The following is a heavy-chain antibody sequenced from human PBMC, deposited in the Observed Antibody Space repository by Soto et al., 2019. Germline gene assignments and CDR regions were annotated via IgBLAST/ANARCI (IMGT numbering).Heavy chain of an antibody. Sequence: EVELVESGGGLVQPGGSLRLSCAAAELTFSDYYMDWVRQAPGKGLEWVARSRNKANGDTTEYAASVRGRFTISRDDSKNSLYLHMNSLITEDTAVYYCARNSGLNRYFDLWGRGTLVTVSS. V-gene: IGHV3-72*01. J-gene: IGHJ2*01. CDR2: SRNKANGDTT. CDR1: ELTFSDYY. CDR3: ARNSGLNRYFDL. D-gene: IGHD6-25*01.